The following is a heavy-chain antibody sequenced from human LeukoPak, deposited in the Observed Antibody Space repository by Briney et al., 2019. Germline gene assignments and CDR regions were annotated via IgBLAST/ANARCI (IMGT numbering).Heavy chain of an antibody. CDR2: IIPIFGRA. J-gene: IGHJ5*02. CDR1: GGTFISYA. V-gene: IGHV1-69*01. D-gene: IGHD6-13*01. Sequence: SVKVSCKASGGTFISYAISWVRQAPGQGVEWMGGIIPIFGRANYAQKFQGRVTITADESTSTAYMELSSLRSEDTAVYYCARDSSSWYPWFDPWGQGTLVTVSS. CDR3: ARDSSSWYPWFDP.